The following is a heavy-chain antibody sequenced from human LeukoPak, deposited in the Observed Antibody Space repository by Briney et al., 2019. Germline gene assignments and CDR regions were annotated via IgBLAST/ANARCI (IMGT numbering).Heavy chain of an antibody. Sequence: PGGSLRLSCAASGFTFSSYAMHWVRQAPGKGLEWVAVISYDGSNKYYADSVKGRLTISRDNSKNTLYLQMNSLRAEDTAVYYCARDRYGTDTAMGTFDYWGQGTLVTVSS. CDR1: GFTFSSYA. V-gene: IGHV3-30-3*01. J-gene: IGHJ4*02. CDR2: ISYDGSNK. D-gene: IGHD5-18*01. CDR3: ARDRYGTDTAMGTFDY.